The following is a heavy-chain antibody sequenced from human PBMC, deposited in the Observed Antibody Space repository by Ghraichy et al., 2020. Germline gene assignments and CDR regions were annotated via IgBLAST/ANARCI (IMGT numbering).Heavy chain of an antibody. CDR1: GYTFTNYD. CDR3: ARLITMIRGVPNDGMDV. D-gene: IGHD3-10*01. J-gene: IGHJ6*02. CDR2: MSPNRGNT. Sequence: ASVKVSCKASGYTFTNYDINWVRQATGQGLEWMGWMSPNRGNTGYAQKFQGRVTITRNTSISTAYMELSSLRSEDTAVYYCARLITMIRGVPNDGMDVWGQGTTVTVSS. V-gene: IGHV1-8*03.